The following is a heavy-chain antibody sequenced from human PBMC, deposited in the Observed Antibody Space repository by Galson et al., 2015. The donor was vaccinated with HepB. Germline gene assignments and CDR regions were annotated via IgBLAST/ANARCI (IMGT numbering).Heavy chain of an antibody. D-gene: IGHD3-22*01. CDR2: ISGSGGST. V-gene: IGHV3-23*01. CDR3: AKDHQGDSSWEDYFDY. J-gene: IGHJ4*02. Sequence: SLRLSCAASGFTFSSYAMSWVRQAPGKGLEWVSAISGSGGSTYYADSVKGRFTISRDNSKNTLYLQMNSLRAEDTAVYYCAKDHQGDSSWEDYFDYWGQGSLVTVSS. CDR1: GFTFSSYA.